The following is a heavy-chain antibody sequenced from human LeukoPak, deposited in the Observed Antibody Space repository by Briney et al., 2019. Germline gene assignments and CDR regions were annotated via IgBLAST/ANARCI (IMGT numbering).Heavy chain of an antibody. D-gene: IGHD3-16*01. Sequence: GGSLRLSCAASGFAFGDYYMSWIRQAPGKGLEWVSYISNSGNTIKEADSVKGRFTISRDNAQNSLFLQMKSLRAEDTAVYYCARYRVITNDYFDSWGQGTLVTVSS. V-gene: IGHV3-11*01. CDR3: ARYRVITNDYFDS. J-gene: IGHJ4*02. CDR1: GFAFGDYY. CDR2: ISNSGNTI.